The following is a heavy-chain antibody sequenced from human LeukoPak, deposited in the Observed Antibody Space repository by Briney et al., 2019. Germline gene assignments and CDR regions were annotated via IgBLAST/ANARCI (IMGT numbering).Heavy chain of an antibody. D-gene: IGHD4-17*01. CDR2: IKPDGSDQ. J-gene: IGHJ4*02. CDR3: ARDPHRGGDYDY. CDR1: GFTFSSYW. V-gene: IGHV3-7*05. Sequence: GGSLRLSCAASGFTFSSYWMSWVRQAPGKGLEWVANIKPDGSDQYYVDSVRGRFTISRDNAKNSLYLQMNSLRAEDTAVYYCARDPHRGGDYDYWGQGTLVTVSS.